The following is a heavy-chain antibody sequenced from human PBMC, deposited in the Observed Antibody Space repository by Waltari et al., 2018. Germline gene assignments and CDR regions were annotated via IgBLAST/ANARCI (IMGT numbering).Heavy chain of an antibody. V-gene: IGHV3-30-3*01. Sequence: QVQLVESGGGVVQPGRSLRLSCAASGFTFSIYAMHGVRLAPGKGLEWVAVISYDGSNKYYADSVKGRFTISRDNSKNTLYLQMNSLRAEDTAVYYCAKDVKGGTLNWFDPWGQGTLVTVSS. D-gene: IGHD2-15*01. CDR2: ISYDGSNK. J-gene: IGHJ5*02. CDR3: AKDVKGGTLNWFDP. CDR1: GFTFSIYA.